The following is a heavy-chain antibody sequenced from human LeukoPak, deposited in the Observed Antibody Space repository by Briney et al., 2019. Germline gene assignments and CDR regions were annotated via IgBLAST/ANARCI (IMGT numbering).Heavy chain of an antibody. CDR1: GGSISSSSYY. J-gene: IGHJ5*02. Sequence: SETLSLTCTVSGGSISSSSYYWGWIRQPPGNGLEWIGSIYYSGSTYYNPSLKSRVTISVDTSKNQFSLKLSSVTAADTAVYYCARGSSRTIFGVVISGPSWFDPWGQGTLVTVSS. CDR3: ARGSSRTIFGVVISGPSWFDP. CDR2: IYYSGST. D-gene: IGHD3-3*01. V-gene: IGHV4-39*07.